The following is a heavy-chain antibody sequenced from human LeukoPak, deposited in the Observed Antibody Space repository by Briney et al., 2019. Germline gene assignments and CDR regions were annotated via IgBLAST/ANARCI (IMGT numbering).Heavy chain of an antibody. J-gene: IGHJ3*02. V-gene: IGHV1-69*06. D-gene: IGHD2-15*01. CDR3: ARGSIVVVVAARWAFDI. CDR1: GGTFSSYA. CDR2: IIPIFGTA. Sequence: SVKVSCKASGGTFSSYAISWVRQAPGQGLEWMGGIIPIFGTANYAQKFQGRVTITADKSTSTAYMELSSLRSEDTAVYYCARGSIVVVVAARWAFDIWGQGTMATVSS.